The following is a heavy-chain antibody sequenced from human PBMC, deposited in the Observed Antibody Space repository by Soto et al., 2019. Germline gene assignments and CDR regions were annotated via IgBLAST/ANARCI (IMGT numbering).Heavy chain of an antibody. CDR1: GFTFRTYN. CDR3: ARVYGIAVADTLDF. CDR2: ISSSTGTI. D-gene: IGHD6-19*01. V-gene: IGHV3-48*01. J-gene: IGHJ4*02. Sequence: SLRLSCAASGFTFRTYNMNWVRQAPGKGLEWVSYISSSTGTIYYADSVKGRFTISRDNAKNSLYLQMNSLRAEDTAVYYCARVYGIAVADTLDFWGQGTLVTVSS.